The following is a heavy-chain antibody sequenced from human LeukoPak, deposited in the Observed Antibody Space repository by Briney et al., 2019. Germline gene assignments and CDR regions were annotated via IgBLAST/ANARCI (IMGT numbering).Heavy chain of an antibody. V-gene: IGHV4-34*01. CDR1: GFTFNSYT. Sequence: GSLRLSCAASGFTFNSYTLHWIRQPPGKGLEWIGEINHSGSTNYNPSLKSRVTISVDTSKNQFSLKLSSVTAADTAVYYCARVCRYYYDSSGYVYWFDPWGQGTLVTVSS. CDR3: ARVCRYYYDSSGYVYWFDP. J-gene: IGHJ5*02. CDR2: INHSGST. D-gene: IGHD3-22*01.